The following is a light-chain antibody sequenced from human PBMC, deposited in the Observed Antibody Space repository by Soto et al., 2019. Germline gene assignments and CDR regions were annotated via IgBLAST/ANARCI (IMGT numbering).Light chain of an antibody. CDR3: QQYNNWPPYT. Sequence: EIVMTQSPVTLSVSPGERATLSCRASQRVSSNVAWYQQKPGQAPRLLIYGASTRATGIPARFSGCGSETEFTLTISSLQSEDFAVYYGQQYNNWPPYTFGQVTKVDIK. CDR2: GAS. J-gene: IGKJ2*01. CDR1: QRVSSN. V-gene: IGKV3-15*01.